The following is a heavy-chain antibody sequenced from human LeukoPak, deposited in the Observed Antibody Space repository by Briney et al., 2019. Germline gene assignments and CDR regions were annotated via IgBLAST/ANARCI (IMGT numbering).Heavy chain of an antibody. CDR1: GFTFTSHA. J-gene: IGHJ4*02. CDR3: ASRQDLGRHYDN. D-gene: IGHD6-6*01. CDR2: FSAASGGT. V-gene: IGHV3-23*01. Sequence: PGGSLRLSCATSGFTFTSHAMSWVRQAPGKGREWISGFSAASGGTYYADSVKGRFTISRDISKSTLYLQMNSLRVEDTAVYYCASRQDLGRHYDNWGQGTLVTVSS.